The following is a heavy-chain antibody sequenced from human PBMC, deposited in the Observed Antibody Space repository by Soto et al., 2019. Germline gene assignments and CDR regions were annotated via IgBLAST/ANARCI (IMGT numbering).Heavy chain of an antibody. Sequence: GESLKISCADSGFSFSTYSMSWVRQTPGKGLEWVSAITATGDRTYYADSVTGRFTISRDNSKKTHYLQMTSLRVEDTAIYYCATMNGYFEYWGQGTPVTVSS. V-gene: IGHV3-23*01. CDR2: ITATGDRT. CDR1: GFSFSTYS. J-gene: IGHJ4*02. D-gene: IGHD3-22*01. CDR3: ATMNGYFEY.